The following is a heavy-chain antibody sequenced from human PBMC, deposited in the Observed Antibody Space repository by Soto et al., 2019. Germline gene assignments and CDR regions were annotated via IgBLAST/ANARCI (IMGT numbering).Heavy chain of an antibody. CDR3: ARGPYCSSTSCYYNYYYGMDV. D-gene: IGHD2-2*01. CDR1: GGSFSGYY. CDR2: INHSGST. J-gene: IGHJ6*02. Sequence: SETLSLTCAVYGGSFSGYYWSWIRQPPGKGLEWIGEINHSGSTNYNPSLKSRVTISVDTSKNQFSLKLSSVTAADTAVYYCARGPYCSSTSCYYNYYYGMDVWGQGTTVTVSS. V-gene: IGHV4-34*01.